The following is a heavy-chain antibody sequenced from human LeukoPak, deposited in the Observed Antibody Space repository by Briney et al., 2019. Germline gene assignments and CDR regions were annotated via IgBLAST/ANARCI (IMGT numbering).Heavy chain of an antibody. CDR3: ARSGSGHIFDY. Sequence: PSETLSLTCAVSGYSTSSGYYWGWIRQPPGKGLECIGSIYHSGSTYYNPSLKSRVTISVDTSKNQSSLKLSSVTAADTAVYYCARSGSGHIFDYWGQGTLVTVSS. D-gene: IGHD3-10*01. CDR2: IYHSGST. CDR1: GYSTSSGYY. V-gene: IGHV4-38-2*01. J-gene: IGHJ4*02.